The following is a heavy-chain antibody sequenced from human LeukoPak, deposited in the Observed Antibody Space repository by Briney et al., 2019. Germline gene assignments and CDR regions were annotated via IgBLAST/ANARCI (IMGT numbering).Heavy chain of an antibody. J-gene: IGHJ6*04. CDR2: INHSGST. Sequence: PGGSLRLSCAASGFTFSSYAMSWIRQPPGKGLEWIGEINHSGSTNYNPSLKSRVTISVDTSKNQFSLKLSSVTAADTAVYYCARGAGRGVWGKGTTVTVSS. V-gene: IGHV4-34*01. CDR3: ARGAGRGV. CDR1: GFTFSSYA.